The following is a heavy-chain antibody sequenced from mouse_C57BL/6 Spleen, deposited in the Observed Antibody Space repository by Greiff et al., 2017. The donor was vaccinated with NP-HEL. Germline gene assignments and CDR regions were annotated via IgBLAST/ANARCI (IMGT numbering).Heavy chain of an antibody. Sequence: QVQLQQPGAELVRPGSSVKLSCTASGYTFTSYWMHWVKQRPIQGLEWIGNIDPSDSDTHYNQKFKDKDTLTVDKSSSTAYMQLSSLTSEDSAVYYCARGNYGSSYDYFDYWGQGTTLTVSS. J-gene: IGHJ2*01. V-gene: IGHV1-52*01. D-gene: IGHD1-1*01. CDR1: GYTFTSYW. CDR2: IDPSDSDT. CDR3: ARGNYGSSYDYFDY.